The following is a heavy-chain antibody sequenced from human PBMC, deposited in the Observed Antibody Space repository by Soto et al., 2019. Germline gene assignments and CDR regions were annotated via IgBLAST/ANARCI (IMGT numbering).Heavy chain of an antibody. V-gene: IGHV4-4*07. D-gene: IGHD4-17*01. CDR1: GGSISSYY. J-gene: IGHJ6*02. CDR2: VYARGGT. Sequence: SETLSLTCTVSGGSISSYYWSWIRRPAGKGLEWIGRVYARGGTNYNPSLKSRVTMSADTSKNQLSLRLSSVTAADTAVYYCARDRKQNGDYLPAYYYGMDVWGQGTTVTVSS. CDR3: ARDRKQNGDYLPAYYYGMDV.